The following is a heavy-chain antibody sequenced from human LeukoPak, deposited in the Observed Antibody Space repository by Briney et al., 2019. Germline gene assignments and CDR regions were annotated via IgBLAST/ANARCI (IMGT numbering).Heavy chain of an antibody. J-gene: IGHJ4*02. D-gene: IGHD3-22*01. CDR2: ISSSSSTI. CDR1: GFTFSSYS. CDR3: ARDSAYYYDTSRGDY. V-gene: IGHV3-48*01. Sequence: PGGSLRLSCAASGFTFSSYSMNWVRQAPGKGLEWVSYISSSSSTIYYADSVKGRFTISRDNAKNSLYLQMNSLRAEDTAVYYCARDSAYYYDTSRGDYWGQGTLVTVSS.